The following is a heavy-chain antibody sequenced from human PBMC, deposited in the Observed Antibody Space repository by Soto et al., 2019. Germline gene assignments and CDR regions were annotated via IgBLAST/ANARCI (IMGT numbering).Heavy chain of an antibody. J-gene: IGHJ4*02. CDR3: AISSGGFGGLFVVPSDY. CDR2: VSWNSEIV. V-gene: IGHV3-9*01. CDR1: GFKFGDYA. D-gene: IGHD3-16*02. Sequence: EVQLVESGGGLVQPGRSLRLSCEASGFKFGDYAMHWVRQAPGKGLEWVSGVSWNSEIVGYADSVKGRFTISRDNAKNTLSLEMNSLRADDTGLYYCAISSGGFGGLFVVPSDYWGQGTLVTVSS.